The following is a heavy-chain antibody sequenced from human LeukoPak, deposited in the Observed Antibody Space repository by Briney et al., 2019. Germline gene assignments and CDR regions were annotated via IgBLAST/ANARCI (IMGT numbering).Heavy chain of an antibody. CDR1: GFTIGEYA. V-gene: IGHV3-49*04. D-gene: IGHD5-24*01. J-gene: IGHJ2*01. CDR2: IRSKSYYETT. Sequence: AGGSLRLSCTASGFTIGEYAMTWVRQAPVRGLEWLGFIRSKSYYETTQYAASVRGRFTISRDDSKSVTYLQMNSLKTEDTAVYFCTRDRRDRYNDGYFNLWGRGTLVTVSP. CDR3: TRDRRDRYNDGYFNL.